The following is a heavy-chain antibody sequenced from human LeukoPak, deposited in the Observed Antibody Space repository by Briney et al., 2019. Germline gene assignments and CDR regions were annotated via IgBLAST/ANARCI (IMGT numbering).Heavy chain of an antibody. CDR2: IYYSGST. V-gene: IGHV4-59*01. CDR3: ARDYGGYNDAFDI. J-gene: IGHJ3*02. CDR1: GXSISSYY. Sequence: SETLSLTCTVSGXSISSYYWSWIRQPPGKGLEWIGYIYYSGSTNYNPSLKSRVTISVDTSKNQFSLKLSSVTAADTAVYYCARDYGGYNDAFDIWGQGTMVTVSS. D-gene: IGHD4-23*01.